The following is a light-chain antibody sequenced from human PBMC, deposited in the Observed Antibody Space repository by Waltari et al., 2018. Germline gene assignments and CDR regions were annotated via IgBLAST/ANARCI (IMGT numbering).Light chain of an antibody. CDR3: QNYVRLPAT. CDR1: QSVSRA. V-gene: IGKV3-20*01. J-gene: IGKJ1*01. CDR2: GAS. Sequence: EIVLTQSPGTLSLSPGERATLSCRASQSVSRALAWYQQRPGQAPRLLIYGASSRATGIPDRFSGSGSGTDFSPTISRLEPEDFAVYYCQNYVRLPATFGQGTKVEIK.